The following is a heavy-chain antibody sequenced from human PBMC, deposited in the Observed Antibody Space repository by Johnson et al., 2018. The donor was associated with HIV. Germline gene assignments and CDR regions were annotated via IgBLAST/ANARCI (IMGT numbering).Heavy chain of an antibody. D-gene: IGHD3-22*01. CDR1: GFTFSSYG. V-gene: IGHV3-33*01. CDR2: IWYDGSNK. Sequence: QVQLVESGGGVVQPGRSLRLSCAASGFTFSSYGMHWVRQAPGKGLEWVAVIWYDGSNKYYADSVKGRFTISRDNAKSSLFLQMNSLRAEDTALYYCARAAYYYDTSGYYGAFDIWGQGTMVTVSS. J-gene: IGHJ3*02. CDR3: ARAAYYYDTSGYYGAFDI.